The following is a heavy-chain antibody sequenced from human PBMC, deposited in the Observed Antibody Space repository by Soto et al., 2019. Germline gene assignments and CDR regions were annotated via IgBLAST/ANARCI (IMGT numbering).Heavy chain of an antibody. J-gene: IGHJ5*02. Sequence: QLQLQESGPGLVRPSETLSLSCTVSGGSISRSEYYWGWIRQPPGKGLEWIGSIYNSGITRYNPSLKGRVTMSVDTSKNQYSLKLSSVIAADTAVYYCARTTSGILIGSYSHAFPPYFDPWGQGTLVTVSS. CDR1: GGSISRSEYY. CDR3: ARTTSGILIGSYSHAFPPYFDP. D-gene: IGHD3-9*01. CDR2: IYNSGIT. V-gene: IGHV4-39*01.